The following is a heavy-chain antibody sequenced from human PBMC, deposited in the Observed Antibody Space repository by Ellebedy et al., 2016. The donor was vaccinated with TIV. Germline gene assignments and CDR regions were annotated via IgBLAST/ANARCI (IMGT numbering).Heavy chain of an antibody. CDR3: ARDPTSYRFDP. Sequence: SETLSLTCAVSGDSISTNGYYWGWIRQPPGKGLEWIGSIYHSGSAYSNPSLKSRVTISVDTSKNQFSLKLSSVTAADTAVYYCARDPTSYRFDPWGQGTLVTVSS. J-gene: IGHJ5*02. CDR2: IYHSGSA. CDR1: GDSISTNGYY. V-gene: IGHV4-39*07.